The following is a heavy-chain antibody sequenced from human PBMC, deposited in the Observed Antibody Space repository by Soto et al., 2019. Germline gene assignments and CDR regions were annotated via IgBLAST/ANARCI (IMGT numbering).Heavy chain of an antibody. D-gene: IGHD6-19*01. CDR2: ISYDGSNK. CDR3: ASPSRQWLVLVPAIDY. J-gene: IGHJ4*02. V-gene: IGHV3-30-3*01. Sequence: PGGSLRLSCAASGFTFSSYAMHWVRQAPGKGLEWVAVISYDGSNKYYADSVKGRFTISRDNSKNTLYLQMNSLRAEDTAVYYCASPSRQWLVLVPAIDYWGQGTLVTVSS. CDR1: GFTFSSYA.